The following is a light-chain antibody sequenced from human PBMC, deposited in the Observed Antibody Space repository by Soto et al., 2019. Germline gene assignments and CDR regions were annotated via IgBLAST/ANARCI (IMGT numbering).Light chain of an antibody. Sequence: DAVMTQSPLSLPVPLGQPASISCTSSQSPEYSDGKTYLNWFLQRPGQAPRRLIYKVSNRDSGVPDRFSGSGSGTDFTLKISRVEAEDVGIYYCMQGGHWPWTFGQGTKVYIK. V-gene: IGKV2-30*01. CDR3: MQGGHWPWT. CDR1: QSPEYSDGKTY. J-gene: IGKJ1*01. CDR2: KVS.